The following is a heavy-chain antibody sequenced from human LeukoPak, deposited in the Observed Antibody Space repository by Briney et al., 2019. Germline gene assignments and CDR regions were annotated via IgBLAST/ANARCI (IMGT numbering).Heavy chain of an antibody. V-gene: IGHV4-59*12. J-gene: IGHJ4*02. CDR3: ARGFPTVTTSRAWVY. Sequence: SETLSLTCTVSGGSITSYYWSWIRQPPGKGLEWIGYIYYSGSTNYNPSLKSRVTISVDTSKNQFSLKLSSVTAADTAVYYCARGFPTVTTSRAWVYRGQGTLVTVSS. CDR2: IYYSGST. CDR1: GGSITSYY. D-gene: IGHD4-17*01.